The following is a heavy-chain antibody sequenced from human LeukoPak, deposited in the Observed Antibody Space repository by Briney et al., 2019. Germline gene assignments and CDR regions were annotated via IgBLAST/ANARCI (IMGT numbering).Heavy chain of an antibody. V-gene: IGHV3-7*01. CDR2: IKQDGSEK. CDR1: GFTFSSYG. Sequence: GGSLRLSCAASGFTFSSYGMHWVRQDPGKRLEWVANIKQDGSEKYYVDSVKGRFTISRDNSKNTLYLQMNSLRAEDTAVYYCAKLTNSWFDPWGQGTLVAVSS. D-gene: IGHD2-2*01. J-gene: IGHJ5*02. CDR3: AKLTNSWFDP.